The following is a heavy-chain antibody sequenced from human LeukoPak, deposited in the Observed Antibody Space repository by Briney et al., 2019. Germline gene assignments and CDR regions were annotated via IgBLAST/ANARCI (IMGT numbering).Heavy chain of an antibody. CDR3: AKSADIVVVPAAMSWVY. CDR1: GFTFSSYS. J-gene: IGHJ4*02. CDR2: ISGSGGST. D-gene: IGHD2-2*01. Sequence: PGGSLRLSCAASGFTFSSYSMNWVRQAPGKGLEWVSAISGSGGSTYYADSVKGRFTISRDNSKNTLYLQMNSLRAEDTAVYYCAKSADIVVVPAAMSWVYWGQGTLVTVSS. V-gene: IGHV3-23*01.